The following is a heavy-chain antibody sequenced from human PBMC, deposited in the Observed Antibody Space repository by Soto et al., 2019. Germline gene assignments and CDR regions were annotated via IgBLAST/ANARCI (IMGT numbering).Heavy chain of an antibody. D-gene: IGHD1-20*01. CDR2: VFHTGNT. CDR3: AREQYNWKI. J-gene: IGHJ4*02. V-gene: IGHV4-59*01. Sequence: SETLSLTCSVSGDSIRSYYWTWIRQPPGKGLQWTGYVFHTGNTNYNPSLKSRVTISEDASKNQVSLRLTSVTAADTAVYFCAREQYNWKIWGQGTLVTVSS. CDR1: GDSIRSYY.